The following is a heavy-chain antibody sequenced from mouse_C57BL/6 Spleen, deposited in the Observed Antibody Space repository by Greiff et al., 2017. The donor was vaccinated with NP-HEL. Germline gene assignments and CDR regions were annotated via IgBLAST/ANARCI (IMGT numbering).Heavy chain of an antibody. CDR3: ARTDYDRNYFDY. D-gene: IGHD2-4*01. CDR2: IYPRSGNT. Sequence: VKLVESGAELARPGASVKLSCKASGYTFTSYGISWVKQRTGQGLEWIGEIYPRSGNTYYNEKFKGKATLTADKSSSTAYMELRSLTSEDSAVYFCARTDYDRNYFDYWGQGTTLTVSS. V-gene: IGHV1-81*01. J-gene: IGHJ2*01. CDR1: GYTFTSYG.